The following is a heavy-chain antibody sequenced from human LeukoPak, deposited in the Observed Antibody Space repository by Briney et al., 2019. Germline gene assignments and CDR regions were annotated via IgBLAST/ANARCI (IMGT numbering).Heavy chain of an antibody. D-gene: IGHD6-13*01. J-gene: IGHJ4*02. Sequence: GASVKVSCKASGYTFTGYHIHWVRQAPGQGLEWMGRINPYSGDTNFAQKFQGRVTMTRDTSISTAYMELSRLRSDDTAVYYCERGFRSSSRYYFDYWGQGTLVTVSS. V-gene: IGHV1-2*06. CDR2: INPYSGDT. CDR1: GYTFTGYH. CDR3: ERGFRSSSRYYFDY.